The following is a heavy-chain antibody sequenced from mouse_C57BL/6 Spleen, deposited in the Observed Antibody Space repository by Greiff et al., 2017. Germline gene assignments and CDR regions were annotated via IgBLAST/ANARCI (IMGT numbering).Heavy chain of an antibody. J-gene: IGHJ4*01. Sequence: QVQLQQPGAELVKPGASVKLSCKASGYTFTSYWMQWVKQRPGQGLEWIGEIDPSDSYTNYNQKFKGKATLTVDTSSSTAYMQLSSLTSEDSAVYYCARKKGDAMDYWGQGTSVTVSS. CDR2: IDPSDSYT. CDR3: ARKKGDAMDY. CDR1: GYTFTSYW. D-gene: IGHD3-3*01. V-gene: IGHV1-50*01.